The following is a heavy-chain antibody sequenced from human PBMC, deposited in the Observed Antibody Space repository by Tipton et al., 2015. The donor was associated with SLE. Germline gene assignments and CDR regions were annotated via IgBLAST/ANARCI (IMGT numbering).Heavy chain of an antibody. J-gene: IGHJ4*02. Sequence: TLSLTCTVSGVSIRTPTYYWGWIRQPPGKGLEWIGTISHSGNTYSHTSLESRVTISVDTSQNQFSMSLSSVSAADTAVYYRARKELSTMRDYWGQGTLVTVSS. CDR2: ISHSGNT. D-gene: IGHD5-24*01. V-gene: IGHV4-39*07. CDR1: GVSIRTPTYY. CDR3: ARKELSTMRDY.